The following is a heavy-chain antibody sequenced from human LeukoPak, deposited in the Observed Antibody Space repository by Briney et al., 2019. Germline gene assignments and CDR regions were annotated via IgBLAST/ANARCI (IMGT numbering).Heavy chain of an antibody. CDR2: MNPNSGNT. V-gene: IGHV1-8*01. CDR1: GYTFTNYD. D-gene: IGHD4-17*01. CDR3: ARRRLDYMDV. J-gene: IGHJ6*03. Sequence: ASVKVSCKASGYTFTNYDINWVRQATGQGLEWMGWMNPNSGNTGYTQKFRGRATMTRNTSISTAYMELSSLRFDDTAVYYCARRRLDYMDVWGKGTTVTVSS.